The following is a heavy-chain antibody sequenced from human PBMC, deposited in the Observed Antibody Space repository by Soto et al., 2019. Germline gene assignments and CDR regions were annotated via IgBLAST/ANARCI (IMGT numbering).Heavy chain of an antibody. Sequence: QLQLQESGSGLVKPSQTLSLTCAVSGGSISSGGYSWSWIRQPPGKGLEWIGYIYHSGSTYYNPCLRSRFTISVDRSKNQFSLKLRSVTAADTAVYYCARARGSSTSCYYFEYWGQGTLVTVSS. CDR3: ARARGSSTSCYYFEY. CDR2: IYHSGST. D-gene: IGHD2-2*01. CDR1: GGSISSGGYS. V-gene: IGHV4-30-2*01. J-gene: IGHJ4*02.